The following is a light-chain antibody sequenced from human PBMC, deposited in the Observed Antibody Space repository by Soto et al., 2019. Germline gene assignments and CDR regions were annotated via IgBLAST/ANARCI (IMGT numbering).Light chain of an antibody. CDR2: GIS. V-gene: IGKV3-15*01. CDR3: QQYNIWPRT. J-gene: IGKJ2*02. CDR1: QTISNN. Sequence: EVVMTQSPTTLSVSPGERVTLSCRASQTISNNLAWYRQKPGQAPSLLIYGISTRATGLPARFSGSGSGTEFTLTISSLQSEDFALYYCQQYNIWPRTFGQGTKLEIK.